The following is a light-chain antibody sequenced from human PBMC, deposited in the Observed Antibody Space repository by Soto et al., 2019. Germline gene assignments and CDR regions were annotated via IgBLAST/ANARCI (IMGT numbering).Light chain of an antibody. CDR1: QSISSW. J-gene: IGKJ2*01. Sequence: DIPMTQSPSTLSASVGDRVTITCRASQSISSWLAWYQQKPGKAPKLLIYDASSLESGVPSRFSGSGSGTDFTLTISSLQPDDFVTYYCQQYHSYSKYTFGQGTKLEIK. CDR3: QQYHSYSKYT. V-gene: IGKV1-5*01. CDR2: DAS.